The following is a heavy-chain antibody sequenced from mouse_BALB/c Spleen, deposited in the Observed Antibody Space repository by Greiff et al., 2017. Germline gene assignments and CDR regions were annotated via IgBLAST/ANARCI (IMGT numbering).Heavy chain of an antibody. V-gene: IGHV7-3*02. CDR1: GFTFPDYY. CDR3: ARVLKGYWYFDV. Sequence: EVQLVESGGGLVQPGGSLRLSCATSGFTFPDYYMSWVRQPPGKALEWLGFIRNKANGYTTEYSASVKGRFTISRDNSQSILYLQMNTLRAEDSATYYCARVLKGYWYFDVWGAGTTVTVSS. J-gene: IGHJ1*01. CDR2: IRNKANGYTT.